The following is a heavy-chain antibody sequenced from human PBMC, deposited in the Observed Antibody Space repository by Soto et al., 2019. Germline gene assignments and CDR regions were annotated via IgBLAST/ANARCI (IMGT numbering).Heavy chain of an antibody. CDR3: ARGGSSSWYLPFDY. CDR1: GFTFSSYG. Sequence: QVQLVESGGGVVQPGRSLRLSCAASGFTFSSYGMHWVRQAPGKGLEWVAVIWYDGSNRYYAGSVKGRFTIYRDNCKNTLYLQMNSLRAEDTAVYYCARGGSSSWYLPFDYWGQGTLVTVSS. V-gene: IGHV3-33*01. D-gene: IGHD6-13*01. CDR2: IWYDGSNR. J-gene: IGHJ4*02.